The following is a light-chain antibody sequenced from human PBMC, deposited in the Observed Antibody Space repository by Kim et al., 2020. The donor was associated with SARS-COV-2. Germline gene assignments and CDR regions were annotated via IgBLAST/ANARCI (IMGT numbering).Light chain of an antibody. V-gene: IGKV3-20*01. Sequence: SPGKRATLSGRASQFVTSSYLAWFQQKPGQAPRLLIYGASSRATGVPDRFSGSGSGTDFTLTISSVEYEDFAVYYCQQYGGLERTFGQGTRLEIK. CDR3: QQYGGLERT. CDR1: QFVTSSY. J-gene: IGKJ5*01. CDR2: GAS.